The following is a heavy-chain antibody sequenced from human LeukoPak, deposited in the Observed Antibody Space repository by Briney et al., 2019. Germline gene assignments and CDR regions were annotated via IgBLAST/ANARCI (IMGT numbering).Heavy chain of an antibody. D-gene: IGHD5-24*01. CDR2: IGGSGRDGDM. V-gene: IGHV3-21*05. CDR3: VKTAREADY. Sequence: GGSLRLSCAASGFTFSSYGMHWVRQAPGKGLEWVSYIGGSGRDGDMNYADSVKGRFTISRDNAKNSLYLQMNNLRVEDTAVYYCVKTAREADYWGHGTLVTVSS. J-gene: IGHJ4*01. CDR1: GFTFSSYG.